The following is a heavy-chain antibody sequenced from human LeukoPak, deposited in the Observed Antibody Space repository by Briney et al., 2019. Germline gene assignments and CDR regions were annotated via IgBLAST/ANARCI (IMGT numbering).Heavy chain of an antibody. Sequence: SQTLSLTCAISGDSVSSNNAAWNWIKQSPSRGLEWLGRTYYKSKWYNDYAVSVKSRITINPDTSKNQFSLQLNSVTPEDTAVYYCARDLGYCTGISCSHYWFDPWGQGTLVTVSS. D-gene: IGHD2-8*02. J-gene: IGHJ5*02. CDR1: GDSVSSNNAA. V-gene: IGHV6-1*01. CDR3: ARDLGYCTGISCSHYWFDP. CDR2: TYYKSKWYN.